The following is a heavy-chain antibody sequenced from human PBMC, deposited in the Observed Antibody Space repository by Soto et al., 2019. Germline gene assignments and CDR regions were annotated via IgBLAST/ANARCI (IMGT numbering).Heavy chain of an antibody. Sequence: SETLSLTCAVSGGSLSEYYWSWIRQPPGKGLEWIGEINHYGNTNYNPSLKSRLTISVDTSKNQVSLNLSSVTAADTAVYYCARRGHLSSGWRNYWFFDLWGRGTLVTVSS. CDR2: INHYGNT. V-gene: IGHV4-34*01. J-gene: IGHJ2*01. D-gene: IGHD6-19*01. CDR3: ARRGHLSSGWRNYWFFDL. CDR1: GGSLSEYY.